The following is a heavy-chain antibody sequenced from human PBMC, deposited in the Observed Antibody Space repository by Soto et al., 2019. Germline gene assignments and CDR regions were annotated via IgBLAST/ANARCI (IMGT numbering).Heavy chain of an antibody. Sequence: QVQLVESGGGVVQPGRSLRLSCAASGFTFNNYGMHWVRQAPGKGLEWLAVIWNDGSNNYYANSVKGRFTISRDNSNNTLYLQMNSLRAEDEAVYYCARRQIPPPTRGAANARGGMDVWGQGTTVTVSS. D-gene: IGHD6-25*01. CDR1: GFTFNNYG. V-gene: IGHV3-33*01. J-gene: IGHJ6*02. CDR2: IWNDGSNN. CDR3: ARRQIPPPTRGAANARGGMDV.